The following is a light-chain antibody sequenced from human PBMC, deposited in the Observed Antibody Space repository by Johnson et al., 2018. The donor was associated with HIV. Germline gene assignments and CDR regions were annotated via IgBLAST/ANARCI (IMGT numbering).Light chain of an antibody. CDR3: GTWDSSLSTGGV. Sequence: QSVLTQPPSVSAAPGQKVTISCSGSSSTIGNNFVSWYQVLPGTAPKLLIYKDNERPSGIPDRFSGYKSGTSATLGITGLQTGDEADYYCGTWDSSLSTGGVFGTGTKVTVL. J-gene: IGLJ1*01. CDR1: SSTIGNNF. CDR2: KDN. V-gene: IGLV1-51*02.